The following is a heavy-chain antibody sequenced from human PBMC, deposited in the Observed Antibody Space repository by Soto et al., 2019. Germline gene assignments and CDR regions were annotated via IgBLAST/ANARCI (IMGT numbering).Heavy chain of an antibody. CDR1: GGSISSGYY. D-gene: IGHD3-10*01. J-gene: IGHJ5*02. CDR2: IYHSGST. V-gene: IGHV4-38-2*02. CDR3: ARSGITMVRGVTEPLFPGEDWFDP. Sequence: PSETLSLTCTVAGGSISSGYYWGWIRQPPGKGLEWIGSIYHSGSTYYNPSLKSRVTISVDTSKNQFSLKLSSVTAADTAVYYCARSGITMVRGVTEPLFPGEDWFDPWGQGTLVTVSS.